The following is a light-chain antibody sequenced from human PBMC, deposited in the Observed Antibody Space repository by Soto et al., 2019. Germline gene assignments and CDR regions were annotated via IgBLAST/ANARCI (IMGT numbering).Light chain of an antibody. CDR2: DVR. CDR1: NSDVGGYNR. J-gene: IGLJ1*01. Sequence: QSALTQPASVSGSPGQSITISCTGTNSDVGGYNRVSWFQQHPGKAPKLMMYDVRNRSPGVSHRFSGSKSGNTASLTISGLQAGDDSDYYCSSYTSSKTQVFGTGTKLTVL. CDR3: SSYTSSKTQV. V-gene: IGLV2-14*01.